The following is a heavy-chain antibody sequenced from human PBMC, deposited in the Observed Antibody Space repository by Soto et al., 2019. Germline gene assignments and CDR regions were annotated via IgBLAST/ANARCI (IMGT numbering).Heavy chain of an antibody. V-gene: IGHV2-5*02. J-gene: IGHJ5*02. Sequence: QITLKESGPTLVKPTQTLTLTCTFSGFSLSTSGVGVGWIRQPPGKALEWLALIYWDDDKRYSPSLKSRLTITKDTSKNQVVLTRTNMDPVDTATYYCAHRPPSLWFGDNWFDPWGQGTLVTVSS. D-gene: IGHD3-10*01. CDR2: IYWDDDK. CDR1: GFSLSTSGVG. CDR3: AHRPPSLWFGDNWFDP.